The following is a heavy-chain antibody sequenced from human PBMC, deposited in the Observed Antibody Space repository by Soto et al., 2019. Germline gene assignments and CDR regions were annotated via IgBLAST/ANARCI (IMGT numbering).Heavy chain of an antibody. CDR1: GFTFSSYG. D-gene: IGHD2-15*01. V-gene: IGHV3-30*18. CDR2: ISYDGSNK. Sequence: GGSLRLSCAASGFTFSSYGMHWVRQAPGKGLEWVAVISYDGSNKYYADSVKGRFTISRDNSKNTLYLQMNSLRAEDTAVYYCAKDGTYCSGGSCYSLPYFDYWGQGTLVTVSS. J-gene: IGHJ4*02. CDR3: AKDGTYCSGGSCYSLPYFDY.